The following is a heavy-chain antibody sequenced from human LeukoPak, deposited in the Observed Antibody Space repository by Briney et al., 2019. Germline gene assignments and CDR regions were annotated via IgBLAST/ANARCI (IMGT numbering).Heavy chain of an antibody. J-gene: IGHJ6*03. D-gene: IGHD3-16*01. Sequence: PGGSLRLSCAASGCTFSSHWMHWVRQAPGKGLVWVSRINTDGTTTNYADSVKGRFTISRDNAKNTPYLLMNSLRIEDTAVYYCVRGAFRGYYMDVWGKGTTVIVSS. CDR3: VRGAFRGYYMDV. CDR2: INTDGTTT. V-gene: IGHV3-74*01. CDR1: GCTFSSHW.